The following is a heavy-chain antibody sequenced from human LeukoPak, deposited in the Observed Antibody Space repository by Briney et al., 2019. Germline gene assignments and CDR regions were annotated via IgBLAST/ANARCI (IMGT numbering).Heavy chain of an antibody. J-gene: IGHJ6*03. CDR2: ISAYNGNT. D-gene: IGHD1-7*01. Sequence: GASVKVSCKASGYTFTSYGISWVRQAPGQGLEWMGWISAYNGNTNYAQKLQGRVTMTTDTSTSTAYMELRSLRSDDTAVYYCARTQYNWNYEGSMDVWGKGTTVTVSS. CDR3: ARTQYNWNYEGSMDV. CDR1: GYTFTSYG. V-gene: IGHV1-18*01.